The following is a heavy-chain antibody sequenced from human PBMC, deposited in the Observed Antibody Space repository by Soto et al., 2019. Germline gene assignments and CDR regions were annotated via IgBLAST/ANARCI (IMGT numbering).Heavy chain of an antibody. D-gene: IGHD3-22*01. CDR1: SGSISSNSYL. Sequence: QLLLQEAGPRLVEPSETLSLTCSVSSGSISSNSYLWGWIRQPPGKGLEWIGAILYSGATYYSESLKSRVTMSVDTAKNQFSLKLNSVTAADTAVYYCARQGRNTKIVILRHYATDFWGQGTAVTVSS. CDR3: ARQGRNTKIVILRHYATDF. J-gene: IGHJ6*02. V-gene: IGHV4-39*01. CDR2: ILYSGAT.